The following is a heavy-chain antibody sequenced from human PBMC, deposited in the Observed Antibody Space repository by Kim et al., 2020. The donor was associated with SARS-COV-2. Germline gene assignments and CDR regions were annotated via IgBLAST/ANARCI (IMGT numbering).Heavy chain of an antibody. CDR2: IYYSGST. Sequence: SETLSLTCTVSGGSVSSGSYYWSWIRQPPGKGLEWIGYIYYSGSTNYNPSLKSRVTISVDTSKNQFSLKLSSVTAADTAVYYCARARRAAKGNWFDPWGQGTLVTVSS. D-gene: IGHD2-15*01. V-gene: IGHV4-61*01. CDR1: GGSVSSGSYY. J-gene: IGHJ5*02. CDR3: ARARRAAKGNWFDP.